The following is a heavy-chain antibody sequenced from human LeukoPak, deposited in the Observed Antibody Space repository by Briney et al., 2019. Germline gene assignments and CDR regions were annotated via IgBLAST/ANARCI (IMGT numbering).Heavy chain of an antibody. Sequence: GASVKVSCKASGGTFSSYAISWVRQAPGQGLEWMGGIIPIFGTANYAQKFQGRVTITADESTSTAYMELSSLKASDTAMYYCARSRSPVADEVWFDPWGQGTLVTVSS. D-gene: IGHD4-17*01. CDR3: ARSRSPVADEVWFDP. V-gene: IGHV1-69*13. J-gene: IGHJ5*02. CDR2: IIPIFGTA. CDR1: GGTFSSYA.